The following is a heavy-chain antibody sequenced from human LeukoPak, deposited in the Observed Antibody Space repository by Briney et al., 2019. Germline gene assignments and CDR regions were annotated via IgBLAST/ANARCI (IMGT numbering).Heavy chain of an antibody. D-gene: IGHD3-22*01. Sequence: SETLSLICIVSGGSISRYYWSWIRQPPGKGLEWIGSIYYSGSTYYNPSLKSRVTISVDTSKNQFSLKLSSVTAADTAVYYCARAYYYDSSGPSPSVAGWFDPWGQGTLVTVSS. CDR3: ARAYYYDSSGPSPSVAGWFDP. J-gene: IGHJ5*02. V-gene: IGHV4-39*07. CDR1: GGSISRYY. CDR2: IYYSGST.